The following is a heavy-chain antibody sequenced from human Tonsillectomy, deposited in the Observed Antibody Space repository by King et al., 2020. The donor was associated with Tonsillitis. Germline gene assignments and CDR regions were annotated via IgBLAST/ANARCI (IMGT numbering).Heavy chain of an antibody. CDR3: ARRLFCGSTSSSYAFDI. V-gene: IGHV3-30*04. Sequence: VQLVESGGGVIQPGGSLGLSCAASGFSLSAFNMHCVRQAPGKGLEWVAVISYDGSNKFYADSVKGRFTISRDCSKNTLFLQMSSLRADDTALYYCARRLFCGSTSSSYAFDIWGQGTMVTVSS. CDR1: GFSLSAFN. J-gene: IGHJ3*02. D-gene: IGHD2-2*01. CDR2: ISYDGSNK.